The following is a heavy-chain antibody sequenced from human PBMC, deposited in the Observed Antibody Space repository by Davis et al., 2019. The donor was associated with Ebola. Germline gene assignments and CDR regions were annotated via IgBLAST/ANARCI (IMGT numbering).Heavy chain of an antibody. Sequence: ASVKVSCKASEYSLTKYAMNWVRQAPGQGLEWMGWINTNTGNPTYAQGFTGRFVFSLDTSVSTAYLQISSLKAEDTAVYYCARENKHGVVRFDYWGQGTLVTVSS. CDR3: ARENKHGVVRFDY. CDR1: EYSLTKYA. D-gene: IGHD3-10*01. J-gene: IGHJ4*02. CDR2: INTNTGNP. V-gene: IGHV7-4-1*02.